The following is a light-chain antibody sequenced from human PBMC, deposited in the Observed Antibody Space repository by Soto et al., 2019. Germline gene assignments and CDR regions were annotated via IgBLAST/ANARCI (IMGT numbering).Light chain of an antibody. Sequence: DIQLTQSPSFLSTSVGDRVTITCRASQGISSSLAWYQQKPGKAPNLLIYAASTLQSGVPSRFSGSGSGTEFTLTISSLQPEDFAAYYCQQFKSFPLTFGGGTKVDIK. CDR1: QGISSS. V-gene: IGKV1-9*01. J-gene: IGKJ4*01. CDR2: AAS. CDR3: QQFKSFPLT.